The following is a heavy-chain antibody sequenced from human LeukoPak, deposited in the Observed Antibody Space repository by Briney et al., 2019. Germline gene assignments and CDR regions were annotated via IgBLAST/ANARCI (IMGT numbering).Heavy chain of an antibody. D-gene: IGHD6-13*01. J-gene: IGHJ5*02. CDR1: GYTFTSYG. Sequence: GASVKVSCKASGYTFTSYGISWVRQAPGQGLEWMGWISAYNGNTNYAQKLQGRVTMTTDTSTSTAYMELRSLRTDDTAVYYCARDRDSSSLYGANGFAPGGQEPLVTVSS. CDR3: ARDRDSSSLYGANGFAP. CDR2: ISAYNGNT. V-gene: IGHV1-18*01.